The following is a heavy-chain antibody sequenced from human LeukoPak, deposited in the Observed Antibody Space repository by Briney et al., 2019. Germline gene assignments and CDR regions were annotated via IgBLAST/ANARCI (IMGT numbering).Heavy chain of an antibody. CDR2: ISGSGGST. D-gene: IGHD6-13*01. J-gene: IGHJ4*02. CDR1: GFTFSSYA. V-gene: IGHV3-23*01. Sequence: PGGSLRLSCAASGFTFSSYAMGWVRQAPGKGLEWVSAISGSGGSTYYADSVKGRFTISRDNSKNTQYLQMNSLRAEDTAVYYCAKALNRIAAAGEDYWGQGTLVTVSS. CDR3: AKALNRIAAAGEDY.